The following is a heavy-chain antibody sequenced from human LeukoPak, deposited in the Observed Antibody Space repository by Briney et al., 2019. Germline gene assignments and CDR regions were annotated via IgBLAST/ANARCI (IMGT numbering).Heavy chain of an antibody. CDR3: ARARGYSYGYPFDY. Sequence: PSKTLYLSWTVPGGPCSSYNRRWISLPPEKGLGWSGNIYYSGSTNYNPSLKSRVTISVDTSKNQFSLKLSSVTAADTAVYYCARARGYSYGYPFDYWGQGTLVTVSS. J-gene: IGHJ4*02. CDR2: IYYSGST. D-gene: IGHD5-18*01. V-gene: IGHV4-59*01. CDR1: GGPCSSYN.